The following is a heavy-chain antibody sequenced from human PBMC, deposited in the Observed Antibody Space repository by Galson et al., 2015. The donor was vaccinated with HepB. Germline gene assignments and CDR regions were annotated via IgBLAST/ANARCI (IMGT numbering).Heavy chain of an antibody. CDR3: AKLVYRNGSGNYALDY. V-gene: IGHV3-23*01. CDR1: GFSFSNYA. Sequence: SLRLSCAASGFSFSNYAMNWVRQAPGKGLEWVSIISDSGGNTDYAESVKGRFIISRDNSKNTLYLQMDSLRDEDTAEYYCAKLVYRNGSGNYALDYWGQGTLVTVSS. D-gene: IGHD3-10*01. CDR2: ISDSGGNT. J-gene: IGHJ4*02.